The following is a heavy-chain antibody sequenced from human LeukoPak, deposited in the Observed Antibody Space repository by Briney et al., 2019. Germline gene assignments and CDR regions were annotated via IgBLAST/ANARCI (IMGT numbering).Heavy chain of an antibody. D-gene: IGHD4/OR15-4a*01. Sequence: GGSLRLSCAASGFTFSSYWMNWVRQAPGKGLEWVANIKKDGNEKYYADSVKGRFTISRDNGKNSLDLQMNSLRAEDTAGYYCARDTLGEGEDANYAVYYFDDWGQGTVVTVSS. CDR2: IKKDGNEK. J-gene: IGHJ4*02. V-gene: IGHV3-7*01. CDR3: ARDTLGEGEDANYAVYYFDD. CDR1: GFTFSSYW.